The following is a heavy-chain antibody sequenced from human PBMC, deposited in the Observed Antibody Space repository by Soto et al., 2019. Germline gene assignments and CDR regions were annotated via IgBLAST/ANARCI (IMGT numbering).Heavy chain of an antibody. CDR2: INSDGTII. Sequence: AGSMRLSCAASGLAVSNYNMVGVCQTPGKGLEWLSYINSDGTIIYDADSVRGRFTISRDNTKNSLFLQMNSLRAEDTAVYYCASHIVVVPAGGVGYMDVWGKGTTVTVSS. J-gene: IGHJ6*03. V-gene: IGHV3-48*01. CDR1: GLAVSNYN. D-gene: IGHD2-2*01. CDR3: ASHIVVVPAGGVGYMDV.